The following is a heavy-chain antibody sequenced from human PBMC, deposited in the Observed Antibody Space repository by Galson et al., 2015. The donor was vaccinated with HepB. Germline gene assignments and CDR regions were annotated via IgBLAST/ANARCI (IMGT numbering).Heavy chain of an antibody. V-gene: IGHV4-39*07. D-gene: IGHD3-10*01. CDR3: ARGLSSHGSGRRAFDI. Sequence: QVQLQESGPGLVKPSETLSLTCTVSGVSISSSSYYWGWIRQPPGKGLEWIGSIYYSGSTYYNPSLKSRVTISVDTSKNQFSLKLSSVTAADTAVYYCARGLSSHGSGRRAFDIWGQGTMVTVSS. CDR1: GVSISSSSYY. J-gene: IGHJ3*02. CDR2: IYYSGST.